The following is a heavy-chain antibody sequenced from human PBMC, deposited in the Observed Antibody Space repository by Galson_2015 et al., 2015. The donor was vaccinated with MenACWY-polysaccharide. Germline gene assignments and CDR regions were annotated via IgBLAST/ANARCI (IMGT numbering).Heavy chain of an antibody. CDR2: ISGSGGST. J-gene: IGHJ5*02. CDR1: EFTFSRDG. D-gene: IGHD1-26*01. CDR3: AKGTSGSYAWFDP. V-gene: IGHV3-23*01. Sequence: SLRLSCAASEFTFSRDGMTWVRQAPGKGLEWVAGISGSGGSTYYADSVKGRFTISRDNSKNTLYMQMNSLRAEDTAVYYCAKGTSGSYAWFDPSGQGTLVTVSS.